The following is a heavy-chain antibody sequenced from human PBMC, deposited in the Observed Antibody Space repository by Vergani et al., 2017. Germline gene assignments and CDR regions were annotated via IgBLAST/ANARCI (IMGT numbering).Heavy chain of an antibody. D-gene: IGHD2-2*02. J-gene: IGHJ4*02. CDR3: YTDYHDY. V-gene: IGHV3-15*01. CDR2: IQSKNDGRTA. CDR1: GITFKNAW. Sequence: EAQVVESGGGLITPGGSLSLFCVVSGITFKNAWINWVRQAPGKGLEWIGQIQSKNDGRTADYAAPRKGRFTISLYDSKDSAFLLVNNLKTENTAVYFCYTDYHDYWGQGTLVTVSS.